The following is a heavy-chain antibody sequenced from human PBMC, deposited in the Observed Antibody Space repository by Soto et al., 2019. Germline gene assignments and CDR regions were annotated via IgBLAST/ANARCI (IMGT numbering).Heavy chain of an antibody. CDR1: GYKFITYG. Sequence: ASVKVSCKASGYKFITYGITWVRQAPGQGLEWMGGISTYSGNTDYAQSLQDRVTMTTDTSTSTVYMELGSLRSDDTAVYYCARGLGTNGLDVWGQGTAVTVSS. CDR3: ARGLGTNGLDV. CDR2: ISTYSGNT. J-gene: IGHJ6*02. D-gene: IGHD3-16*01. V-gene: IGHV1-18*04.